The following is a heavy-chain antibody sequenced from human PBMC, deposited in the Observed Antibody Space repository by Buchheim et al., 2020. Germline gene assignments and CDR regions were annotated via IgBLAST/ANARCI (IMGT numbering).Heavy chain of an antibody. CDR2: LRGSGFDP. Sequence: EMQLLESGGGLVQPGGSLRISCVASGFTFNTSAMTWVRQAPGKGLEWVSALRGSGFDPYYADSVTGRFTISRAHSKNMLYLEMNSLRAEDAAIYFCAKTVHILPGYQRWVYYMDVWGKGTT. J-gene: IGHJ6*03. CDR3: AKTVHILPGYQRWVYYMDV. CDR1: GFTFNTSA. D-gene: IGHD3-9*01. V-gene: IGHV3-23*01.